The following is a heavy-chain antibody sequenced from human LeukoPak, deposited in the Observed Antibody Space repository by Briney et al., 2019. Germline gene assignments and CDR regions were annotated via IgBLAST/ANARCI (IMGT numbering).Heavy chain of an antibody. J-gene: IGHJ2*01. CDR3: ARDYGDIPPDWYYDL. V-gene: IGHV4-30-4*02. Sequence: PSETLSLTCTVSGVSISIVDYYWSWIRQPPGKGLEWIGNIYYSGSTYYNPSLKSRVTISVDTSKNQFSLKLRSVTAADTAVYYCARDYGDIPPDWYYDLWGRGTLVTVSS. CDR1: GVSISIVDYY. D-gene: IGHD4-17*01. CDR2: IYYSGST.